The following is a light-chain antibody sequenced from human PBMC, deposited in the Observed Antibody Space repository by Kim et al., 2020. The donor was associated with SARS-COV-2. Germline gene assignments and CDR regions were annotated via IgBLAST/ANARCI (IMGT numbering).Light chain of an antibody. CDR3: QSYDSSLSRRV. Sequence: QRVTISCTGSSANIGAGHDVHWYQQLSGAAPKLLIYGVTSRPSGVPDRFSGSQSGTSASLAITGLQAEDEADYYCQSYDSSLSRRVFGGGTKLTVL. CDR1: SANIGAGHD. V-gene: IGLV1-40*01. CDR2: GVT. J-gene: IGLJ3*02.